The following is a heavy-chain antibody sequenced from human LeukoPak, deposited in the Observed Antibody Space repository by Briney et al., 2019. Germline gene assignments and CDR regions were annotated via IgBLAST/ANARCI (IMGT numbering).Heavy chain of an antibody. CDR2: IYTSGST. CDR3: ARGDYTFDY. CDR1: GGSISGYY. D-gene: IGHD4-11*01. Sequence: SETLSLTCTVSGGSISGYYWSWIRQPAGKGLEWIGRIYTSGSTHDNPSLKSRVTISVDTSKDQFSLKLSSVTAADTAVYYCARGDYTFDYWGQGTLVTVSS. V-gene: IGHV4-4*07. J-gene: IGHJ4*02.